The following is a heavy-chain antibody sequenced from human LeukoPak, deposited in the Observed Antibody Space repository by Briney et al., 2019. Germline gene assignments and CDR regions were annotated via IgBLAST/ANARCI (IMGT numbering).Heavy chain of an antibody. D-gene: IGHD3-16*01. CDR1: GGSISSGGYY. V-gene: IGHV4-31*03. Sequence: PSETLSLTCTVSGGSISSGGYYWSWIRQHPGKGLEWIGYIYYSGSTYYNPSLKSRVTISVDTSKNQFSPKLSSVTAADTAVYYCARVSQQIWGHWFDPWGQGTLVTVSS. CDR2: IYYSGST. CDR3: ARVSQQIWGHWFDP. J-gene: IGHJ5*02.